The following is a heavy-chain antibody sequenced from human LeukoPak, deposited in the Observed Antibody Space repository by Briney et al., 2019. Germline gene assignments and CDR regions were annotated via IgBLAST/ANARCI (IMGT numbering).Heavy chain of an antibody. V-gene: IGHV3-53*01. Sequence: GGSLRLSCAASGFTVSSNYMSWVRQAPGKGLEWVSVIYSGGSTYYADSVKGRLTISRDNSKNTLYLQMNSLRAEDTAVYYCATRYDSSGYLGDYWGQGTLVTVSS. D-gene: IGHD3-22*01. CDR1: GFTVSSNY. J-gene: IGHJ4*02. CDR3: ATRYDSSGYLGDY. CDR2: IYSGGST.